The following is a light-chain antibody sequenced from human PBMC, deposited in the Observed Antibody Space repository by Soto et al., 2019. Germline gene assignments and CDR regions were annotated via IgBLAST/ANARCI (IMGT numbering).Light chain of an antibody. CDR1: SSDVGGYNY. J-gene: IGLJ1*01. V-gene: IGLV2-8*01. CDR2: EVN. Sequence: QSALTQPPSASGSPGQSVTISCTGTSSDVGGYNYVPWYQQYPGKVPKLMVYEVNKRPSGVPDRFSGSKSGNTASLTVSGLQAEDEADYYCTSYAGGNNVFGTGTQLTVL. CDR3: TSYAGGNNV.